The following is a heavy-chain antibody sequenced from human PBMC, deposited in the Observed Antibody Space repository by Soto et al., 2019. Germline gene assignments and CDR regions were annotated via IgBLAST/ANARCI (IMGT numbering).Heavy chain of an antibody. J-gene: IGHJ4*02. CDR2: ISYDGSNK. Sequence: QVQLVESGGGVVQPGRSLRLSCAASGFPFTTYGMHSVREGPGKGLEWVAVISYDGSNKFYADSVKGRFTISRDNSKDTLYLQMNSLRPEDTALYYCVGGQYYFDYRGQGTLVIVSS. D-gene: IGHD3-10*01. CDR1: GFPFTTYG. V-gene: IGHV3-30*03. CDR3: VGGQYYFDY.